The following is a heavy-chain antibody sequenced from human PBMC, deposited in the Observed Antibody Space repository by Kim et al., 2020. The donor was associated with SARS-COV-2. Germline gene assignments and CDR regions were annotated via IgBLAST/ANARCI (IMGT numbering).Heavy chain of an antibody. V-gene: IGHV1-24*01. CDR2: FDPEDGET. D-gene: IGHD3-22*01. J-gene: IGHJ4*02. CDR1: GYTLTELS. Sequence: ASVKVSCKVSGYTLTELSMHWVRQAPGKGLEWMGGFDPEDGETIYAQKFQVRVTMTEDTSTDTAYMDLSSLRSEDTAVYYCATLDSSGYYKEYYFDYWGQRTLVTVSS. CDR3: ATLDSSGYYKEYYFDY.